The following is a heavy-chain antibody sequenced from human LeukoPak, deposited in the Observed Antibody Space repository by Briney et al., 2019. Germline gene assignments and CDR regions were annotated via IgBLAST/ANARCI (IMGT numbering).Heavy chain of an antibody. Sequence: GGSLRLSCAASGFTFSSYWMHWVRQAPGKGLVWVSHINGDGSSTTYADSVKGRFTISRDNAKNSLYLQMNSLRAEDTAVYYCASQSFGRFDPWGQGTRVTVSS. D-gene: IGHD3-16*01. CDR2: INGDGSST. CDR3: ASQSFGRFDP. CDR1: GFTFSSYW. V-gene: IGHV3-74*03. J-gene: IGHJ5*02.